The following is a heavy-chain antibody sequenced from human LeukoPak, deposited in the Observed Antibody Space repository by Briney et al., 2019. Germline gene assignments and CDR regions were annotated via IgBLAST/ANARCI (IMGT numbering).Heavy chain of an antibody. V-gene: IGHV4-59*01. D-gene: IGHD3-3*01. J-gene: IGHJ3*02. CDR2: IYYSGST. CDR3: ARDRSYDFWSGYYPSAFDI. Sequence: SETLSLTCTVSGGSISSYYWNWIRQPPGKGLEWIGYIYYSGSTNYNPSLKSRVTISVDTSKNQFSLKLSSVTAADTAVYYCARDRSYDFWSGYYPSAFDIWGQGTMVTVSS. CDR1: GGSISSYY.